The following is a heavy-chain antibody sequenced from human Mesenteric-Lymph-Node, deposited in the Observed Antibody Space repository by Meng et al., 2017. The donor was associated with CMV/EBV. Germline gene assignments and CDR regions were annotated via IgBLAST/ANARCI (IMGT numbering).Heavy chain of an antibody. Sequence: NSFTRYDVQQGRQAPGQGLEWVGIINPSGGRTRYAQKFQGRVTMTRDTSTTTVYMELSSLRSEDTAVYYCARVHCSGGSCYEISDYWGQGTLVAVSS. J-gene: IGHJ4*02. CDR3: ARVHCSGGSCYEISDY. CDR1: NSFTRYD. D-gene: IGHD2-15*01. V-gene: IGHV1-46*01. CDR2: INPSGGRT.